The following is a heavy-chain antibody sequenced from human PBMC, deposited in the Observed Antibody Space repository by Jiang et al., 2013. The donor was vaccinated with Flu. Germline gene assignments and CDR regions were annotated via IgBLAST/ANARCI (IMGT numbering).Heavy chain of an antibody. CDR1: GYTFTSYY. CDR2: INPSGGST. Sequence: SVKVSCKASGYTFTSYYMHWVRQAPGQGLEWMGIINPSGGSTSYAQKFQGRVTMTRDTSTSTVYMELSSLRSEDTAVYYCARVDTAMVYYYGMDVWGQGTTVTVSS. V-gene: IGHV1-46*01. D-gene: IGHD5-18*01. J-gene: IGHJ6*02. CDR3: ARVDTAMVYYYGMDV.